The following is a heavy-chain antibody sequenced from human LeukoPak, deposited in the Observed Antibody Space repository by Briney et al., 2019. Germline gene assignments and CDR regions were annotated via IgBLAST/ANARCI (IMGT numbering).Heavy chain of an antibody. Sequence: SVKVSCKASGGTFSSYAISWVRQAPGPGLEWMGGIIPIFGTANYAQKFQGRVTITTDESTSTAYMELSSLRSEDTAVYYCARLPPTYYDSSGYYPYYFDYWGQGTLVTVSS. CDR3: ARLPPTYYDSSGYYPYYFDY. CDR2: IIPIFGTA. J-gene: IGHJ4*02. D-gene: IGHD3-22*01. CDR1: GGTFSSYA. V-gene: IGHV1-69*05.